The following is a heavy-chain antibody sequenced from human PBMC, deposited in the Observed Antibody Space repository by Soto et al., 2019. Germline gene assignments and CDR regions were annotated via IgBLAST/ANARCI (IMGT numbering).Heavy chain of an antibody. V-gene: IGHV3-23*01. J-gene: IGHJ6*02. CDR3: AKGTIFGVISSGMDV. CDR2: ISGSGESR. CDR1: GFTFSSYA. Sequence: EVQLLESGGGLVQPGGSLRLSCAASGFTFSSYAMSWVRQAPGKGLEWVSGISGSGESRYYADSVKGRFTISRDNSKNTLYLQMNSLRAEDTAVYYCAKGTIFGVISSGMDVWGQGTTVTVSS. D-gene: IGHD3-3*01.